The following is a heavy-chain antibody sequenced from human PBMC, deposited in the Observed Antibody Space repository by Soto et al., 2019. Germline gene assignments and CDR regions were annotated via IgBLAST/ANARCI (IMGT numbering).Heavy chain of an antibody. Sequence: QVQLVQSGAEVKKPGSSVKVSCKASGGTFSSYTISWVRQAPGQGLECMGRIIPILGIANYAQKFQGRVTITADKSTSTAYMELSSLRSEDTAVYYCARERAYCGGDCTYYFDYWGQGTLVTVSS. CDR2: IIPILGIA. V-gene: IGHV1-69*08. CDR1: GGTFSSYT. J-gene: IGHJ4*02. D-gene: IGHD2-21*02. CDR3: ARERAYCGGDCTYYFDY.